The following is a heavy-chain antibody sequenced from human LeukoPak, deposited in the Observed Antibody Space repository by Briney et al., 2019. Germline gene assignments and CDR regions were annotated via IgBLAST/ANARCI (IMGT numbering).Heavy chain of an antibody. V-gene: IGHV1-2*02. J-gene: IGHJ4*02. Sequence: ASVKVSCKASGYTFTGYYMHWVRQAPGQGLEWMGWINPNSGGTNYAQNFQGRVTMTGDTSITTAYMELSRLRSDDTAVYYCARDPAQNIAVAADFDYWGQGTLVTVSS. D-gene: IGHD6-19*01. CDR1: GYTFTGYY. CDR2: INPNSGGT. CDR3: ARDPAQNIAVAADFDY.